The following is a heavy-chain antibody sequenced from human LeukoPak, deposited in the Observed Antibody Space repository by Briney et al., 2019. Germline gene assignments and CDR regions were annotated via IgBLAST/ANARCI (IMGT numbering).Heavy chain of an antibody. CDR1: GGSFSGHY. V-gene: IGHV4-34*01. Sequence: SETLSLTCAVYGGSFSGHYWSWIRQPPGKGLEWIGEINHSGSTNYNPSLKSRVTISVATSKNQFSLKLSSVTAADTAVYYCAREGRIAAAGTDDAFDIWGQGTMVTVSS. J-gene: IGHJ3*02. CDR3: AREGRIAAAGTDDAFDI. D-gene: IGHD6-13*01. CDR2: INHSGST.